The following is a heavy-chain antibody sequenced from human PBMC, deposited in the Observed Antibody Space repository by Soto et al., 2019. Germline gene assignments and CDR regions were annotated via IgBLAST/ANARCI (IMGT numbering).Heavy chain of an antibody. V-gene: IGHV1-69*12. J-gene: IGHJ4*02. CDR1: GGTFSSYA. CDR2: IVPIVDTS. D-gene: IGHD5-12*01. CDR3: VRVVAIPGYPDN. Sequence: QVQLVQSGAEVRQPASSVKVSCKTSGGTFSSYAISWVRQAPGQGLEWMGGIVPIVDTSTYAQKFQGRVTLTADESTSTAYRELSSLRSDDTAIYYCVRVVAIPGYPDNWGQGTLVTVSS.